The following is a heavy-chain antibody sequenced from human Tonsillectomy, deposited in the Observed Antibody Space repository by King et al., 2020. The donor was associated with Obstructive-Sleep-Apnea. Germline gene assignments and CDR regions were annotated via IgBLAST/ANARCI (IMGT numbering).Heavy chain of an antibody. CDR1: GYTFTTSG. D-gene: IGHD5-18*01. J-gene: IGHJ4*02. CDR3: ARRREYSYGYYDY. V-gene: IGHV1-18*04. Sequence: QLVQSVPEVKKPGASMMFSCKASGYTFTTSGIIWVRQAPGHGLEVMGWMSSYNGNTNYAQKCQGGVTMTTDTSTSTAYMELRGLRSDDTAVYYCARRREYSYGYYDYWGQGTLVTVSS. CDR2: MSSYNGNT.